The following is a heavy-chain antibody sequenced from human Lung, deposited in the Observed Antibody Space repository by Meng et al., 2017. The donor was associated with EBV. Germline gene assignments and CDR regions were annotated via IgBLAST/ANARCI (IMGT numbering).Heavy chain of an antibody. Sequence: QVQLQESGPGLLKPSETLSLTCAVYGGSFSGYYWSWIRQPPGKGLEWIGEINHSGSTNYNPSLKSRVTIPVDTSKNQFSLKLSSVTAADTAVYYCARAPRLRPIDYWGQGTLVTVSS. CDR2: INHSGST. J-gene: IGHJ4*02. V-gene: IGHV4-34*01. CDR3: ARAPRLRPIDY. D-gene: IGHD4-17*01. CDR1: GGSFSGYY.